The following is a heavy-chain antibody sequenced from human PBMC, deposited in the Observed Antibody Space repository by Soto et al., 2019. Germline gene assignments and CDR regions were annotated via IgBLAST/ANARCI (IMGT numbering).Heavy chain of an antibody. CDR3: ARHPENPMAYYYGMDV. J-gene: IGHJ6*02. CDR2: IDPSDSYT. Sequence: LGESLKISCKGSGYSFTSYWISWVRQMPGKGLEWMGRIDPSDSYTNYSPSFQGHVTISADKSISTAYLQWSSLKASDTAMYYCARHPENPMAYYYGMDVWGQGTTVTVSS. V-gene: IGHV5-10-1*01. D-gene: IGHD3-10*01. CDR1: GYSFTSYW.